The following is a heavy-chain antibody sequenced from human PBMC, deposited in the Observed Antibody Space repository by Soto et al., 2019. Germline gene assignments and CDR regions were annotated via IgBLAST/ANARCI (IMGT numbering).Heavy chain of an antibody. CDR1: GFTSAYHA. V-gene: IGHV3-23*01. CDR2: ISSNGKNT. CDR3: VAWVPDHLDS. J-gene: IGHJ4*02. D-gene: IGHD5-12*01. Sequence: GGSLRLSCAASGFTSAYHAMNWVRQAPGRGLEWVSTISSNGKNTHYADSVKGRFIISSDNSSNTVNLQMNRLRVEDTAAYYWVAWVPDHLDSWGQGTMVTVSS.